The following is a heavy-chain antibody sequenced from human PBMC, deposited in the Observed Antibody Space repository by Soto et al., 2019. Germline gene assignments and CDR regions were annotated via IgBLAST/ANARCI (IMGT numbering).Heavy chain of an antibody. CDR2: ISWNSKSK. J-gene: IGHJ6*01. Sequence: EVQLVESGGTLVQPGRSLRLSCATSGFMFADYAMHWVRQAPGKGLEWVSGISWNSKSKDYADAVRGRFTISRDNAKKSLSLQMNTLRAEDTALYYCAKDIDSSGRASYAMDVWCQGTTVTVSS. V-gene: IGHV3-9*01. D-gene: IGHD3-22*01. CDR3: AKDIDSSGRASYAMDV. CDR1: GFMFADYA.